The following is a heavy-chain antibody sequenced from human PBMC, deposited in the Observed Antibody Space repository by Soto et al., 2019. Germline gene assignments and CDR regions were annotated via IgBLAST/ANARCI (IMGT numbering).Heavy chain of an antibody. CDR1: GFTFSSYG. J-gene: IGHJ6*02. CDR2: ISYDGSNK. V-gene: IGHV3-30*18. Sequence: QVQLVESGGGVVQPGRSLGLSCAASGFTFSSYGMHWVRQAPGKGLEWVAVISYDGSNKYYADSVKGRFTISRDNSKITLYLQMNSLRAEDTAVYYCAKDLRAPYYCCMDVWGQGTTVTVSS. CDR3: AKDLRAPYYCCMDV.